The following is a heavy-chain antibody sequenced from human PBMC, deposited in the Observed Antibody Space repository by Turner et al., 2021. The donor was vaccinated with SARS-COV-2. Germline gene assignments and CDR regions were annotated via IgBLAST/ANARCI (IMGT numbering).Heavy chain of an antibody. CDR3: ARDLEVAGGMDV. CDR1: GFTFDDYA. V-gene: IGHV3-9*01. Sequence: EVQLVESGGGLVQPGRSLRLSCAASGFTFDDYAMHWVRQAPGKGLEWVSGISWNSGSIGYADSVKGRFTISRDNAKNSLYLQMNSLRAEDTAVYYCARDLEVAGGMDVWGQGTTVTVSS. J-gene: IGHJ6*02. CDR2: ISWNSGSI.